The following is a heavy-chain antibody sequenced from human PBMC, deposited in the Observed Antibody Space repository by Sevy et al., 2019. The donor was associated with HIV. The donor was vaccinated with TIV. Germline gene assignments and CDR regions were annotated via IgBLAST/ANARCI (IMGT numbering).Heavy chain of an antibody. J-gene: IGHJ5*02. CDR1: GFTFSSYG. D-gene: IGHD2-8*01. V-gene: IGHV3-48*03. CDR3: TRNGGAFDNGFDP. Sequence: GGSLRLSCTASGFTFSSYGMNWVRQAPGKGLEWVSKISGSGSSIYYADSVKGRFTISRDNAKNSLNLQMNSLRAEDTAVYYCTRNGGAFDNGFDPWGQGTLVTVSS. CDR2: ISGSGSSI.